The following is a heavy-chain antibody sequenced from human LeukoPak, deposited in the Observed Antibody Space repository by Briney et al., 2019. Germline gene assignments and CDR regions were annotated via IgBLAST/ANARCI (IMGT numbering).Heavy chain of an antibody. CDR1: GFTFSSYS. CDR2: ISSSSSYI. Sequence: GGSLRLSCAASGFTFSSYSMNWVRQAPGKGLEWVSSISSSSSYIYYADSVKGRFTISRDNAKNSLYLQMNSLRAEDTAVYYCAKEPSLFDYHDSSGYLPFDYWGQGTLVTVSS. V-gene: IGHV3-21*04. J-gene: IGHJ4*02. CDR3: AKEPSLFDYHDSSGYLPFDY. D-gene: IGHD3-22*01.